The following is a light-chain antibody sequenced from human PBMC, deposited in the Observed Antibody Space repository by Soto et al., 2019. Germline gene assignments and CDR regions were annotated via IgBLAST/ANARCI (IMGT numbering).Light chain of an antibody. CDR3: QEYNIWPYT. CDR2: GAS. V-gene: IGKV3D-15*01. CDR1: QTIGRN. Sequence: EIVMTQSPATLPLSPGERATLSCRASQTIGRNLAWYQQKPGQAPRLLIYGASTRATGIPPRFSGSGSGTEFALTISSLQSEDFAVYFCQEYNIWPYTFGQGTKLAIK. J-gene: IGKJ2*01.